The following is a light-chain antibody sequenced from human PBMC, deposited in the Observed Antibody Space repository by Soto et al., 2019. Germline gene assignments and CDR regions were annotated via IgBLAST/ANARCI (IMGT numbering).Light chain of an antibody. J-gene: IGLJ1*01. CDR2: DVS. CDR1: SRDVGGYNY. Sequence: QSALTQPASVSGSPGQSITISCTGTSRDVGGYNYVSWYQHHPGKAPKLMIYDVSNRPSGVSNRFSGSKSGNTASLTISGLQPEDEADYYCRSYTTSNTRQIVFGTGTKLTVL. CDR3: RSYTTSNTRQIV. V-gene: IGLV2-14*03.